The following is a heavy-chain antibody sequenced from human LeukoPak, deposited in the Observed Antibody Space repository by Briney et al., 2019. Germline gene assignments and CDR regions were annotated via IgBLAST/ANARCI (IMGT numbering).Heavy chain of an antibody. CDR2: IKEDGSEK. CDR1: GFTLNSYW. CDR3: ARETFYFDGSGYSGAPTY. V-gene: IGHV3-7*01. D-gene: IGHD3-22*01. J-gene: IGHJ4*02. Sequence: GGSLRLSCAASGFTLNSYWMSWVRQAPGKGLEWVSNIKEDGSEKYYVDSVKGRFTISRDNAKNSLYLQMNSLRAEDTAVYYCARETFYFDGSGYSGAPTYWGQGALVTVSS.